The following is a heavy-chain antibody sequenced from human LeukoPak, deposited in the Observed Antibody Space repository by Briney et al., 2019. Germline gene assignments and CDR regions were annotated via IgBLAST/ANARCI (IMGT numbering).Heavy chain of an antibody. CDR1: GFTFSSYW. J-gene: IGHJ5*02. V-gene: IGHV3-74*01. CDR2: INTDGSSA. Sequence: GGSLRLSCAASGFTFSSYWMHWVRQAPGKGLVWVSRINTDGSSASYADSVKGRFTISRDNAKNTLYLQMNSLRAEDTAVYYCAREGRYDFWSGYWAFDPWGQGTLVTVSS. D-gene: IGHD3-3*01. CDR3: AREGRYDFWSGYWAFDP.